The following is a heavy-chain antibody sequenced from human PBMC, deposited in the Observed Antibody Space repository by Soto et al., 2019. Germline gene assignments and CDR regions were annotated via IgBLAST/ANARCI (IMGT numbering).Heavy chain of an antibody. CDR3: AFNSGSGSYYFDY. D-gene: IGHD3-10*01. CDR2: ISGGGETT. V-gene: IGHV3-23*01. Sequence: EVQLLASGGGLVQPGGSLRLSCAASGFTFSSYAMWWVRQAPGKGLECVSAISGGGETTYYADSVKGRFTISRDNSKNPLYRQMNSLRSEDTAVYYCAFNSGSGSYYFDYWGQGTLVTVSS. CDR1: GFTFSSYA. J-gene: IGHJ4*02.